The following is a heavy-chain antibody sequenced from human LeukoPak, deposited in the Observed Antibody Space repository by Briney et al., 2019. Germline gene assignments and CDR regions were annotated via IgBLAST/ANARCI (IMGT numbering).Heavy chain of an antibody. CDR3: ARAYSSSWQTYWYFDL. D-gene: IGHD6-13*01. J-gene: IGHJ2*01. CDR1: GGSISSYY. CDR2: IYTSGST. V-gene: IGHV4-4*07. Sequence: SETLSLACTVSGGSISSYYWSWIRQPAGKRLEWIGRIYTSGSTNYNPSLKSRVTMSVDTSKNQFSLKLSSVTAADTAVYYCARAYSSSWQTYWYFDLWGRGTLVTVSS.